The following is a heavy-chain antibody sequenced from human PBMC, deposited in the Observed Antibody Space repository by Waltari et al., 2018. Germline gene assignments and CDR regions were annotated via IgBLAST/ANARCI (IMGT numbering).Heavy chain of an antibody. Sequence: QVQLVQSGAEVKKPGASVKVSCKASGYPFTGYYMHWVRQAPGQGLAWMGWINPNSGGTNYAQKFQGRVTMTRDTSISTAYMEMSRLRSDDTAVYYCARVPLPGSSSWYSWGQGTLVTVSS. D-gene: IGHD6-13*01. CDR1: GYPFTGYY. J-gene: IGHJ4*02. CDR2: INPNSGGT. V-gene: IGHV1-2*02. CDR3: ARVPLPGSSSWYS.